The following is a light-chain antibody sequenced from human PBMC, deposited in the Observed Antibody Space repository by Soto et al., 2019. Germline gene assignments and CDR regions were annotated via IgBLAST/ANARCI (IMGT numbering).Light chain of an antibody. Sequence: EIVMTQSPATLSVSPGERVTLSCRASQSVTRNLAWYQHTPGQSPRLLISAASSRATGLPSRFSGSGSGTDFTLTISSLQSEDAAVYYCQQYHHWPVTFGGGTKVEIK. J-gene: IGKJ4*01. V-gene: IGKV3-15*01. CDR2: AAS. CDR1: QSVTRN. CDR3: QQYHHWPVT.